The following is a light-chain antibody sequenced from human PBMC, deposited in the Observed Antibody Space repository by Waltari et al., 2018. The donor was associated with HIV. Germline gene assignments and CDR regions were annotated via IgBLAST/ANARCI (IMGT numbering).Light chain of an antibody. CDR2: GGY. CDR1: QDIGNS. Sequence: DIQMTQFPSSLSASVGDRVTIPCRATQDIGNSVSWYQQRPGKVPKLLVYGGYVRHRGVASRFPGSGSGTEYSLTISSLQPEDFATYSCHQYFSDPFTFGGGTKVEI. CDR3: HQYFSDPFT. V-gene: IGKV1-NL1*01. J-gene: IGKJ4*01.